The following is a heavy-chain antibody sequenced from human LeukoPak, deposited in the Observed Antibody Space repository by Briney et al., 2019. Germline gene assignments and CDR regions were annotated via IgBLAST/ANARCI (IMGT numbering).Heavy chain of an antibody. Sequence: GGSLRLSCAASGFTFSSYAMSWVRQAPGKGLEWVSYISSSGSTIYYADSVKGRFTISRDNAKNSLYLQMNSLRAEDTAVYYCARAWYYDILTGWPPFDYWGQGTLVTVSS. D-gene: IGHD3-9*01. CDR2: ISSSGSTI. CDR1: GFTFSSYA. J-gene: IGHJ4*02. CDR3: ARAWYYDILTGWPPFDY. V-gene: IGHV3-48*04.